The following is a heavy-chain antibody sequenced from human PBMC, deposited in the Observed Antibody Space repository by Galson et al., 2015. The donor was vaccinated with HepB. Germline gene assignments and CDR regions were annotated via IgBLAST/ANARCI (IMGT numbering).Heavy chain of an antibody. V-gene: IGHV3-23*01. CDR3: AKDARSSYRFGELLKGKYYYYGMDV. CDR1: GFTFSSSA. CDR2: ISGSGGST. J-gene: IGHJ6*02. D-gene: IGHD3-10*01. Sequence: SLRLSCAASGFTFSSSAMSWVRQAPGKGLEWVSAISGSGGSTYYADSVKGRFTISRDNSKNTLYLQMNSLRAEDTAVYYCAKDARSSYRFGELLKGKYYYYGMDVWGQGTTVTVSS.